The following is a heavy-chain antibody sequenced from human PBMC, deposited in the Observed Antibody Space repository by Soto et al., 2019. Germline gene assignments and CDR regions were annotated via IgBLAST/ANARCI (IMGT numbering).Heavy chain of an antibody. CDR1: GYSFTSYW. CDR2: IDPSDSYT. J-gene: IGHJ6*04. Sequence: PGESLKISCKGSGYSFTSYWISWVRQMPGKGLEWMGRIDPSDSYTNYSPSFQGHVTISADKSISTAYLQWSSLKASDTAMYSCPRAGRIRSFDRWSGMEVCGRGTTVTVSS. CDR3: PRAGRIRSFDRWSGMEV. V-gene: IGHV5-10-1*01. D-gene: IGHD3-9*01.